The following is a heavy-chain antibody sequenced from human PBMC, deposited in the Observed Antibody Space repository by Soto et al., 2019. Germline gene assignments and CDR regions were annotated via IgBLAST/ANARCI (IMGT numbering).Heavy chain of an antibody. D-gene: IGHD4-17*01. V-gene: IGHV3-23*01. CDR3: AKRGLREIKDDY. CDR2: ISAGGGNT. CDR1: GFTFSSYA. J-gene: IGHJ4*02. Sequence: DVQVLESGGGLVQPGGSLRLSCAASGFTFSSYAMSWVRQAPGKGLEWVSTISAGGGNTYYADSVKGRFTISRDNSKNTLYLQMNSLRAEDTAVYYCAKRGLREIKDDYLGQGTLVTVSS.